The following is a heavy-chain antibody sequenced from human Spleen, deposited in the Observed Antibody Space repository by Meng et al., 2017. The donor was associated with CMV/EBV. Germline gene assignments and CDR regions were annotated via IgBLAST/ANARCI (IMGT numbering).Heavy chain of an antibody. V-gene: IGHV6-1*01. Sequence: SETLSLTCAISGDSVSSNSAAWNWIRQSPSRGLEWLGRTYYRSKWYNDYAVSVKSRRTINPDTSKNQFSLQLNSVTPEDTAVYYCTGGLGYSYGFGWSDSWGQGTLVTVSS. CDR3: TGGLGYSYGFGWSDS. CDR1: GDSVSSNSAA. D-gene: IGHD5-18*01. CDR2: TYYRSKWYN. J-gene: IGHJ5*01.